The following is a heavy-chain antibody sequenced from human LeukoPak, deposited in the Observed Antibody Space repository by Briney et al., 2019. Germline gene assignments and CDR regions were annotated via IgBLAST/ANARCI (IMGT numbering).Heavy chain of an antibody. D-gene: IGHD1-26*01. CDR3: ARNADPSGKYPDY. Sequence: GGSLRLSCAASGFTFSSYTMNWVRQAPGMGLEWVSSITSSSTYIYYADSLKGRFTISRDSAKNSLYLQMNSLRAEDTALYYCARNADPSGKYPDYWGQGTLVTVSS. V-gene: IGHV3-21*01. CDR1: GFTFSSYT. CDR2: ITSSSTYI. J-gene: IGHJ4*02.